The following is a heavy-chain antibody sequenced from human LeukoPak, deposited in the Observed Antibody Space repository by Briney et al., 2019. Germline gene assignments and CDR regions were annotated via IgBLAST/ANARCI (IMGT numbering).Heavy chain of an antibody. CDR3: ARHMGSYYYGMDV. CDR1: GYRFTMYW. Sequence: GESLKISCKGLGYRFTMYWIGWVRQMPGKGLEWMAIIYPGDSDTRYSPSFPGQVTISADKSTSTTYLQWNSLKASDTAMYYCARHMGSYYYGMDVWGPGTTVTVSS. D-gene: IGHD3-10*01. J-gene: IGHJ6*01. CDR2: IYPGDSDT. V-gene: IGHV5-51*01.